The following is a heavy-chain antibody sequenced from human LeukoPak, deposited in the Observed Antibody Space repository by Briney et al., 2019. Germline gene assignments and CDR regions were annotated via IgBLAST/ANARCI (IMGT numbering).Heavy chain of an antibody. J-gene: IGHJ4*02. Sequence: SETLSLTCTVSGGSISSSSYYWGWIRQPPGKGLEWIGSIYYSGSTYYNPSLKSRVTISVGTSKNQFSLKLSSVTAADTAVYYCARPSRDYYDSSGCYRQPYFDYWGQGTLVTVSS. CDR3: ARPSRDYYDSSGCYRQPYFDY. CDR2: IYYSGST. CDR1: GGSISSSSYY. D-gene: IGHD3-22*01. V-gene: IGHV4-39*01.